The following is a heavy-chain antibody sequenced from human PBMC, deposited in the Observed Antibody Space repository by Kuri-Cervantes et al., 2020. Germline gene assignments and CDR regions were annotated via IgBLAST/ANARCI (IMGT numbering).Heavy chain of an antibody. D-gene: IGHD3-10*01. CDR3: ARVGGSGMVY. CDR2: INSDGSST. V-gene: IGHV3-74*01. Sequence: LSLTCAASGFTFSSYWMHWVRQAPGKGLVWVSRINSDGSSTSYADSVKGRFTISRDNSKNTLYLQMNSLRAEDTAVYYCARVGGSGMVYWGQGTLVTVSS. CDR1: GFTFSSYW. J-gene: IGHJ4*02.